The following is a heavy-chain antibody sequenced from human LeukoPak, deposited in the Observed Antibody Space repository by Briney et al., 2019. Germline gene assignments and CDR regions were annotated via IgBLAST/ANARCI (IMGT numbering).Heavy chain of an antibody. CDR1: GFTLDDYA. V-gene: IGHV3-43*02. Sequence: GGSLRLSCAPSGFTLDDYAMHWVRQAPGKGLEWVSLISGDGGSKYYSDYVKGRFTISRDNSKNSLYLQMNSLRTEDTALYYCAKDDLIVVVPAAETYGMDGWGQGTTVTVSS. J-gene: IGHJ6*02. CDR3: AKDDLIVVVPAAETYGMDG. D-gene: IGHD2-2*01. CDR2: ISGDGGSK.